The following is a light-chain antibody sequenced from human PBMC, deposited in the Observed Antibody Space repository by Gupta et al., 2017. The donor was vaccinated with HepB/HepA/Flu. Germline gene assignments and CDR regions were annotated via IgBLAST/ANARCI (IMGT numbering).Light chain of an antibody. CDR3: QQRSTWPRT. CDR1: QNVRNY. CDR2: DAL. V-gene: IGKV3-11*01. Sequence: DIVLTQSPATLYLSPGERATLSCTASQNVRNYIAWYQQKPGQAPRLLIYDALQRASYIPARFSGSGSGTDFTLTVSSLEPEDFAVYYCQQRSTWPRTFGQGTKVEIK. J-gene: IGKJ1*01.